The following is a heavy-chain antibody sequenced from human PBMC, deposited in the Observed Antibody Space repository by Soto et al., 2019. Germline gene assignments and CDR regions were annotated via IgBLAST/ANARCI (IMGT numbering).Heavy chain of an antibody. J-gene: IGHJ3*02. V-gene: IGHV6-1*01. D-gene: IGHD3-16*02. CDR1: GDSVSSSSVT. Sequence: SQTLSLTCAISGDSVSSSSVTWNWIRQSPSRGLEWLGRTYYRSKWYNDYAVSVKSRITINPDTSKNQFSLQLNSVTPEDTAVYYCARDGFQPDYDYVWGSYRHDAFDIWGQGTMVTVSS. CDR2: TYYRSKWYN. CDR3: ARDGFQPDYDYVWGSYRHDAFDI.